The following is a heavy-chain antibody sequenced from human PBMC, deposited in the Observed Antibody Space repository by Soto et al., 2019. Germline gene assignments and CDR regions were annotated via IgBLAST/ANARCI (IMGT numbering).Heavy chain of an antibody. CDR3: ASFGIVAAAGTNYYYYYMDV. Sequence: SETLSLTCAVYGGSFSGYYWSWIRQPPGKGLEWIGEINHSGSTNYNPSIKGRVTISVDTSKNQFSLKLSSVTAADTAVYYCASFGIVAAAGTNYYYYYMDVWGKGTTVTVSS. CDR2: INHSGST. D-gene: IGHD6-13*01. CDR1: GGSFSGYY. V-gene: IGHV4-34*01. J-gene: IGHJ6*03.